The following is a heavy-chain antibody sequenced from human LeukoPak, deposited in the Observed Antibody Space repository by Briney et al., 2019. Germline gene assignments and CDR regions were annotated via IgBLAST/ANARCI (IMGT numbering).Heavy chain of an antibody. V-gene: IGHV4-38-2*02. Sequence: SETLSLTCAVSGYSISSGYYWGWIRQPPGKGLEWIGSIYHSGSTCYNPSLKSRVTISVDTSKNQFSLKLSSVTAADTAVYYCARDPGETYYYDSSGYYTAFDIWGQGTMVTVSS. J-gene: IGHJ3*02. CDR3: ARDPGETYYYDSSGYYTAFDI. CDR1: GYSISSGYY. CDR2: IYHSGST. D-gene: IGHD3-22*01.